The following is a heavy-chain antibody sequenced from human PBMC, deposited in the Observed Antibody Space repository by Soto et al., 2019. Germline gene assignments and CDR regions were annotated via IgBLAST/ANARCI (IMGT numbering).Heavy chain of an antibody. V-gene: IGHV3-23*01. CDR1: GFTFSSYA. Sequence: GGSLRLSCAASGFTFSSYAMSWVRQAPGKGLEWVSAISGSGGSTYYADSVKGRFTISRDNSKNTLYLQMNSLRAEDTAVYYCATVWGSYRVFRYWGQGTLVTVSS. CDR3: ATVWGSYRVFRY. D-gene: IGHD3-16*02. CDR2: ISGSGGST. J-gene: IGHJ4*02.